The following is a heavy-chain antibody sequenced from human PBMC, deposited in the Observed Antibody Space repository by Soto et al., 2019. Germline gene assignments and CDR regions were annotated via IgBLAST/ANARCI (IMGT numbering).Heavy chain of an antibody. CDR3: ARDGVATSPLDYYYYGMDV. CDR1: GFTFSSYS. V-gene: IGHV3-21*01. D-gene: IGHD5-12*01. CDR2: ISSSSSYI. J-gene: IGHJ6*02. Sequence: GGSLILSCAASGFTFSSYSMNWVRQAPGKGLEWVSSISSSSSYIYYADSVKGRFTISRDNAKNSLYLQMNSLRAEDTAVYYCARDGVATSPLDYYYYGMDVWGQGTLVTVSS.